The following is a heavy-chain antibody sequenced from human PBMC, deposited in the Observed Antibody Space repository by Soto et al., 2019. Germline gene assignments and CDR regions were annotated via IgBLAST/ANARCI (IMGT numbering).Heavy chain of an antibody. CDR1: GLSFSCYY. D-gene: IGHD3-9*01. V-gene: IGHV4-34*01. Sequence: SETLSLTCAFFGLSFSCYYLILLRQPPGKGLEWIGEITHSGSTDYNPSLKSRVPISVDSSKNQFSLRLSSVTAADTAVYYCARGVVNILTGYYSYYFDFWGQGTPVTVSS. J-gene: IGHJ4*02. CDR2: ITHSGST. CDR3: ARGVVNILTGYYSYYFDF.